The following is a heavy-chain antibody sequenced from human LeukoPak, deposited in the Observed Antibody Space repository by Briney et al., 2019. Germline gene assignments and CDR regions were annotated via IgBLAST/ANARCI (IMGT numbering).Heavy chain of an antibody. Sequence: ASVKVSCKVSGYTLTELSMHWVRQAPGKGLEWMGGFDPEDGETIYAQKFQGRVTMTEDTSTDTAYMELSSLRSEDTAVYYCATASGNGDYVLHPFDYWAREPWSPSPQ. V-gene: IGHV1-24*01. D-gene: IGHD4-17*01. CDR3: ATASGNGDYVLHPFDY. CDR1: GYTLTELS. J-gene: IGHJ4*02. CDR2: FDPEDGET.